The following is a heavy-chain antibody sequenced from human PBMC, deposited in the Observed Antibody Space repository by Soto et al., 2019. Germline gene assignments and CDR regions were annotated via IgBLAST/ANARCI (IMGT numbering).Heavy chain of an antibody. V-gene: IGHV1-2*04. CDR3: ARWVGASNWFDP. CDR2: INTNSGAT. D-gene: IGHD1-26*01. CDR1: GYTFTGYH. Sequence: QVPLVQSGAEVKEPGASVKVSCKASGYTFTGYHIHWVRQAPGQGLEWMGWINTNSGATNYAQNFQGWVTMTRDTSINTAYVQLSRLTSDDTAVYYCARWVGASNWFDPWGQGTLVTVSS. J-gene: IGHJ5*02.